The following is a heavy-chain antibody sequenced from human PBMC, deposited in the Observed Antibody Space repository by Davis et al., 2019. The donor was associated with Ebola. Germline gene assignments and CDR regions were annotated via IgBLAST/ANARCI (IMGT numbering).Heavy chain of an antibody. D-gene: IGHD3-22*01. CDR3: AGAPTPHDSSAYYFY. CDR2: ISMSGGST. V-gene: IGHV3-23*01. J-gene: IGHJ4*02. CDR1: GFIFRNWG. Sequence: GESLKISCAGSGFIFRNWGMTWVRQVPGKGLECVAAISMSGGSTDYADSVKGRFTISRDNAKNTLYMQMNSLRAEDTAVYYCAGAPTPHDSSAYYFYWGQGTLVTVSS.